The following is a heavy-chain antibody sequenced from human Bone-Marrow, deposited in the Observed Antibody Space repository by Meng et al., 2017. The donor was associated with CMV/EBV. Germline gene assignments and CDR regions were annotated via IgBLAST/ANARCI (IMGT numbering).Heavy chain of an antibody. J-gene: IGHJ6*02. CDR1: GGSFSGFY. D-gene: IGHD2-8*01. V-gene: IGHV4-34*01. CDR3: ERGVTNTGGYYYYGMDV. CDR2: VSHSGST. Sequence: SETLSLTCAVSGGSFSGFYWSWIRRPPGKGLEWIGAVSHSGSTNYSPSLKSRVTISVDMSKNQFSLKVDSLTAADTAVYYCERGVTNTGGYYYYGMDVWGQGTTVTVSS.